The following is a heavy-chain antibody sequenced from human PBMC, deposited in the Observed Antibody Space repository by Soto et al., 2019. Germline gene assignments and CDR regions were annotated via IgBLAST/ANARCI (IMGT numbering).Heavy chain of an antibody. CDR2: INPSGGGT. CDR1: GYTFTNYY. D-gene: IGHD6-6*01. V-gene: IGHV1-46*01. J-gene: IGHJ4*02. CDR3: ARGGNIAARPLDY. Sequence: QVQLVQSGAEVRKPGASVKVSCKASGYTFTNYYMHWVRQAPGQGLEWMGIINPSGGGTNYAQKFQGRVTMTRDTSTSILYMELSSRRSDDTAVYYCARGGNIAARPLDYWGQGTLVTVSS.